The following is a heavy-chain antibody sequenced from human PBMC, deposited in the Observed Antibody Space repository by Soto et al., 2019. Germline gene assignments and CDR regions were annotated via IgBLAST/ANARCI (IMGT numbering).Heavy chain of an antibody. CDR3: ARGYDILTGHYMREYYYYVMDV. CDR1: GGSISSYS. Sequence: SETLSLTCSVSGGSISSYSWSWIRQTAGKGLEWIGYISYIGSIKYNPSLKSRVTMSVDTSKNQFSLKLTSVTAADSAIYYCARGYDILTGHYMREYYYYVMDVWGQGTTVTVSS. J-gene: IGHJ6*02. D-gene: IGHD3-9*01. CDR2: ISYIGSI. V-gene: IGHV4-59*01.